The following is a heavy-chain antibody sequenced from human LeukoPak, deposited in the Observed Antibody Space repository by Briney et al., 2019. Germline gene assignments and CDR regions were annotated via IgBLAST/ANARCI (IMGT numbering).Heavy chain of an antibody. CDR3: TRPIYSSGWGKDY. D-gene: IGHD6-19*01. CDR1: GFTFSGSA. Sequence: GGSLRLSCAASGFTFSGSAIHWVRQASGKGLEWVGRIRSKANSYATAYAASVKGRFTISRDDSKNTAYLQMNSLKTEDTAVYYCTRPIYSSGWGKDYWGQGTLVTVSS. V-gene: IGHV3-73*01. CDR2: IRSKANSYAT. J-gene: IGHJ4*02.